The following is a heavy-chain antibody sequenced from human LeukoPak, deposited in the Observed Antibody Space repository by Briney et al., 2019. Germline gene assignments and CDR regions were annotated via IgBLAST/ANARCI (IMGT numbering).Heavy chain of an antibody. Sequence: PGGSLRLSCAASGFTFSSYSMNWVRQAPGKGLEWVSDISSSSTIYYADSVKGRFTISRDNSKNTLYLQMNSLRAEDTAVYYCAKGGLLVASFDYWGQGTLVTVSS. V-gene: IGHV3-48*01. CDR2: ISSSSTI. J-gene: IGHJ4*02. CDR1: GFTFSSYS. CDR3: AKGGLLVASFDY. D-gene: IGHD5-12*01.